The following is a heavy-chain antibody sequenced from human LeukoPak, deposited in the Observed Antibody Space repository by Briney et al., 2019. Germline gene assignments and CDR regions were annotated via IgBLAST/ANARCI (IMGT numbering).Heavy chain of an antibody. V-gene: IGHV3-21*01. CDR2: ISRSSNYI. Sequence: KPGGSLRLSCAASGFTFSSYAMNWVRQAPGKGLEWVSSISRSSNYIYYADSVKGRFTISRDNAKNSLYLQMNSLRAEDTAVYYCARESVGATTNYYYYYMDVWGKGTTVTVSS. D-gene: IGHD1-26*01. J-gene: IGHJ6*03. CDR1: GFTFSSYA. CDR3: ARESVGATTNYYYYYMDV.